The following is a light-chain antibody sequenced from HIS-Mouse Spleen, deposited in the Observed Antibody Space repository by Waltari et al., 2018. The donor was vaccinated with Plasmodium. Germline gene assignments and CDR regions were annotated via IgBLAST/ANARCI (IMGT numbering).Light chain of an antibody. J-gene: IGKJ4*01. Sequence: EIVMTQSPATLSVSPGERATLSCRASQSVSSNLAWYQPKPGQAPRLLIYGASTRATGIPARFSGSGSGTDFILKISRVEAEDVGVYYCMQALQTLTFGGGTKVEIK. CDR3: MQALQTLT. CDR2: GAS. CDR1: QSVSSN. V-gene: IGKV3-15*01.